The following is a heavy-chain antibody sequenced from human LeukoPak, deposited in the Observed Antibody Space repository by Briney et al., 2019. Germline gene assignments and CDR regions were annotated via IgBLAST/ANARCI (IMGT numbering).Heavy chain of an antibody. J-gene: IGHJ3*02. CDR3: ARDPNGDYIGAFDM. V-gene: IGHV3-23*01. D-gene: IGHD4-17*01. CDR2: IPGGGGSA. CDR1: GFTFSAYA. Sequence: QPGGSLRLSCTASGFTFSAYAMMWVRQAPGKGPEWVSAIPGGGGSAFYADSVKGRFTISRDNSKYTLFLQMNSLRAEDTAVYYCARDPNGDYIGAFDMWGPGTMVTVSS.